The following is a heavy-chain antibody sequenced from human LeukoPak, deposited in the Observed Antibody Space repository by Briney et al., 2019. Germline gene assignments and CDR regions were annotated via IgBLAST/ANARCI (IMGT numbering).Heavy chain of an antibody. CDR1: GFTFSSYS. V-gene: IGHV3-21*01. Sequence: GGSLRLSCAASGFTFSSYSMNWVRQAPGKGLEWVSSISSSSSYIYYADSVKGRFTISRDNAKNSLYLQMNSLRAEDTAVYYCARVGGYSGYDLAFEHYYYYMDVSGKGTTVTVSS. CDR3: ARVGGYSGYDLAFEHYYYYMDV. D-gene: IGHD5-12*01. CDR2: ISSSSSYI. J-gene: IGHJ6*03.